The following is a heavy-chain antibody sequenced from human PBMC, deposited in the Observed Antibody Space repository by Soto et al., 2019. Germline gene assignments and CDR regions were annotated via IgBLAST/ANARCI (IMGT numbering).Heavy chain of an antibody. CDR2: IYYSGST. D-gene: IGHD3-22*01. J-gene: IGHJ3*02. V-gene: IGHV4-59*01. CDR3: ARDPSYYDSSGYGSDAFDI. Sequence: PSETLSLTCTVSGGSISSYYWSWIRQPPGKGLEWIGYIYYSGSTNYNPSLKSRVTISVDTSKNQFSLKLSSVTAADTAVYYCARDPSYYDSSGYGSDAFDIWGQGTMVTVSS. CDR1: GGSISSYY.